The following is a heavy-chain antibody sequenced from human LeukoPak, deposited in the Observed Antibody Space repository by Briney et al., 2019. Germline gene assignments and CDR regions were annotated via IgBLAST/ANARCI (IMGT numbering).Heavy chain of an antibody. CDR1: GFTFSSYE. CDR2: ISSSDSTI. Sequence: GGSLRLSCAASGFTFSSYEMNWVRQAPGKGLEWVSYISSSDSTIYYADSVKGRFTVSRDNAKNSLYLQMNGLRAEDTAVYYCARGLWAHIDYWGQGTLLTVSS. V-gene: IGHV3-48*03. D-gene: IGHD3-10*01. J-gene: IGHJ4*02. CDR3: ARGLWAHIDY.